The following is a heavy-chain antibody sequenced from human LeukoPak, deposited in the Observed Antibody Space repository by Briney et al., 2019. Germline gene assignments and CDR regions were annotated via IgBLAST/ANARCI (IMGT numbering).Heavy chain of an antibody. Sequence: GGSLRLSCAASGFTFSSYSMNWVRQAPGKGLEWVSSISGSSSYMYYADSVKGRFTISRDNAKNSLYLQMNSLRAEDTAVYYCARDSPTTKTTVTTRRNWFDPWGQGTLVTVSS. CDR3: ARDSPTTKTTVTTRRNWFDP. J-gene: IGHJ5*02. CDR2: ISGSSSYM. CDR1: GFTFSSYS. V-gene: IGHV3-21*01. D-gene: IGHD4-17*01.